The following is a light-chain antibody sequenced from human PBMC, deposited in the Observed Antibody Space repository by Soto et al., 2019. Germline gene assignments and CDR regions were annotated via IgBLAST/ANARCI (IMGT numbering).Light chain of an antibody. CDR3: QQHTNWPLT. J-gene: IGKJ4*01. CDR1: QSVSSF. V-gene: IGKV3-11*01. CDR2: DAS. Sequence: EVVSTQSPATLSLSPGEGATLSYRASQSVSSFLAWYQQKPGQAPRLLIYDASNRATGIPARFSGSGSGTDFTLTISSLEPEDFAVYYCQQHTNWPLTFGGGTKVDIK.